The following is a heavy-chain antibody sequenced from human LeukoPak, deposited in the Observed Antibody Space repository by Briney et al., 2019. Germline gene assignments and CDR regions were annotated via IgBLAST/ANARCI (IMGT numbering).Heavy chain of an antibody. CDR3: ARDTFLAVAGISRYYYYGMDV. CDR2: INSDGSEG. V-gene: IGHV3-7*01. D-gene: IGHD6-19*01. CDR1: GFTFSGFW. Sequence: GGSLRLSCAVSGFTFSGFWMSWSRQAPGKGLEWVASINSDGSEGYYADVVKGRFTISRDNSKNTLYLQMNSLRAEDTAVYYCARDTFLAVAGISRYYYYGMDVWGQGTTVTVSS. J-gene: IGHJ6*02.